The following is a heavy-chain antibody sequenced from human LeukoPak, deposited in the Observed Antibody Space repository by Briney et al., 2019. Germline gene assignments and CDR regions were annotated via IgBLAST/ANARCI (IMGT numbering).Heavy chain of an antibody. Sequence: SETLSLACTVSGGSIRSSYYYWGWIRQPPGKGLEWIGSIYDSGSTYYNPSLKSRVTISVDTSKNQFSLKLNSVTAADTAMYYCARSHDHLWGNYPDYWGQGTLVTVSS. V-gene: IGHV4-39*07. CDR3: ARSHDHLWGNYPDY. CDR2: IYDSGST. J-gene: IGHJ4*02. D-gene: IGHD3-16*02. CDR1: GGSIRSSYYY.